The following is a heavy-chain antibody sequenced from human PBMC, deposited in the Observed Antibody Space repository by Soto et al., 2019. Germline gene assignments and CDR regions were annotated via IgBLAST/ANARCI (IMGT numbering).Heavy chain of an antibody. J-gene: IGHJ5*02. V-gene: IGHV1-18*01. D-gene: IGHD5-12*01. CDR1: GYTFTGYG. CDR3: ARVGSGYSGYDYGVSWFDP. Sequence: ASVKVSCKASGYTFTGYGISWVRQAPGQGLEWMGWISAYNGNTNYAQKLQGRVTMTTDTSTSTAYMELRSLRSDDTAVYYCARVGSGYSGYDYGVSWFDPWGQGTLVTVSS. CDR2: ISAYNGNT.